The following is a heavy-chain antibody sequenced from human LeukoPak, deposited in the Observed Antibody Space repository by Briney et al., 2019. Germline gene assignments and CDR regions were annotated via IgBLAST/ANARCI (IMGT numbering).Heavy chain of an antibody. CDR2: ISYDGSNK. Sequence: PGRSLRLSCAASGFTFSSYGMHWVRQAPGKGLEWVALISYDGSNKYYADSVKGRFTISRDNSKNTLYLQMNSLRVEDTAVYYCAKGVYYNILTGFRIAKTPSFDYWGQGNLVTVSS. V-gene: IGHV3-30*18. CDR3: AKGVYYNILTGFRIAKTPSFDY. D-gene: IGHD3-9*01. J-gene: IGHJ4*02. CDR1: GFTFSSYG.